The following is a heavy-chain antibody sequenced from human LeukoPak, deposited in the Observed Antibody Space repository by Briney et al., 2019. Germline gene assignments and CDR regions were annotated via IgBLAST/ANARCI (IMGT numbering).Heavy chain of an antibody. J-gene: IGHJ4*02. V-gene: IGHV1-2*06. CDR2: INPHSGGT. D-gene: IGHD3-10*01. Sequence: ASVKISCKASGYTFTGYYMHWVRQAPIQGLEWMGRINPHSGGTNYAQKFQGRANMTRGTSISTAYKELSRLRSDDTAVYYCAREGDILDFDYWGQGTLVTVSS. CDR1: GYTFTGYY. CDR3: AREGDILDFDY.